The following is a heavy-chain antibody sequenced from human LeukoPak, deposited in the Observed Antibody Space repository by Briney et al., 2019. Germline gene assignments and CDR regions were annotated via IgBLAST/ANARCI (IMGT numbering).Heavy chain of an antibody. D-gene: IGHD3-22*01. V-gene: IGHV1-69*05. CDR2: ILPIFGTA. CDR1: GGTFSSYA. Sequence: GSSVKVSCKASGGTFSSYAISWVRQAPGQGLEWMGGILPIFGTANYAQKFQGRVTITTDESTSTAYMELSSLRSEDTAVYYCARGRSGYYSSAFDYWGQGTLVTVSS. J-gene: IGHJ4*02. CDR3: ARGRSGYYSSAFDY.